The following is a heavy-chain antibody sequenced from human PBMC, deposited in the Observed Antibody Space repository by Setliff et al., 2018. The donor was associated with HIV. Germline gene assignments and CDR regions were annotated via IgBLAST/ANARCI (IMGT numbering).Heavy chain of an antibody. D-gene: IGHD3-22*01. CDR3: ARTLTYYFDGSFSSGPADY. CDR1: GYTFTTYA. J-gene: IGHJ4*02. Sequence: ASVKVSCKASGYTFTTYAMIWVRQAPGQSLEWMGWINTGNGNTRLSQEFQGRVTISRDTSASTAYVELYSLTSEDTAVYYCARTLTYYFDGSFSSGPADYWGLGTLVTVSS. V-gene: IGHV1-3*04. CDR2: INTGNGNT.